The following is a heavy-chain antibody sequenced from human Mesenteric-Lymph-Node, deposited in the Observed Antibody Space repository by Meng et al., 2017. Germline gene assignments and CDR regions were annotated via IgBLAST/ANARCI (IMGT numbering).Heavy chain of an antibody. V-gene: IGHV3-64*02. J-gene: IGHJ4*01. Sequence: GGLLRLSCAASGFSTISYALHWVRQAPGKGLEYVSAISSDGESTYYADSVKGRFTISKDNYKNTVYLQMDSLRPEDTAVYYFAGGDWEHIVVVNAIGDYWGQGTLVNVSS. CDR3: AGGDWEHIVVVNAIGDY. CDR1: GFSTISYA. D-gene: IGHD2-21*01. CDR2: ISSDGEST.